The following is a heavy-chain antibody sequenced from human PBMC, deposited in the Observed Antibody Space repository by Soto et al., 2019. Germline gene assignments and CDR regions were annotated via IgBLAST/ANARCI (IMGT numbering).Heavy chain of an antibody. Sequence: SETLSLTCTVSGGSISSSSYYWGWIRQPPGKGLEWIGTINYSGSTYYNPSLKSRVTISVDTSKNQFSLKLSSVTAADTAVYYCAREGLNYYDSSGCVDYWGQGTLVTVSS. J-gene: IGHJ4*02. V-gene: IGHV4-39*02. CDR3: AREGLNYYDSSGCVDY. D-gene: IGHD3-22*01. CDR2: INYSGST. CDR1: GGSISSSSYY.